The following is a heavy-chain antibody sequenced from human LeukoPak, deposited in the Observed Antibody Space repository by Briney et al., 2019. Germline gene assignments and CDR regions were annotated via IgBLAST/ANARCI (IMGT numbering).Heavy chain of an antibody. V-gene: IGHV3-30*01. CDR3: ARDPGKDGYNRPFQH. Sequence: PGRSLRLSCAASGFTFNSYAMHWVRQAPGKGLERVAVISYDGSNKYYAASVKGRFTIARDNSKHIPYLQMKSLTAEDTAVYYCARDPGKDGYNRPFQHWGQGTLVTVSS. J-gene: IGHJ1*01. D-gene: IGHD5-24*01. CDR2: ISYDGSNK. CDR1: GFTFNSYA.